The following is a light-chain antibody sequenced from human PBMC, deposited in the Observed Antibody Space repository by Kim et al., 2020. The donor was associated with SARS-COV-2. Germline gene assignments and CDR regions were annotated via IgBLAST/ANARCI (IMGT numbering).Light chain of an antibody. CDR1: QSISTW. J-gene: IGKJ4*01. CDR2: KAS. Sequence: SASVGDRVTITCRASQSISTWLAWYQKKPGKAPKLLIYKASSLESGVPSRFSGSGSGTEFTLTISSLQPDDFATYYCQQYNSYPLTFGRGTKVDIK. V-gene: IGKV1-5*03. CDR3: QQYNSYPLT.